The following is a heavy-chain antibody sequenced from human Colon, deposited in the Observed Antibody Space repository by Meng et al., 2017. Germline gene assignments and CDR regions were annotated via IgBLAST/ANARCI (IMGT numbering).Heavy chain of an antibody. V-gene: IGHV3-23*04. J-gene: IGHJ4*02. Sequence: EVQLVESGGGLVQPRESLRLSCTASGFSFSNYAMRWVRQAPGKGPEWVSAISDHGYNTYYADSVKGRFAISRDNSKNTVSLQMSSLRVEDTAIYYCVRKPQSNYYDYWGQGTLVTVSS. CDR2: ISDHGYNT. CDR3: VRKPQSNYYDY. CDR1: GFSFSNYA. D-gene: IGHD3-10*01.